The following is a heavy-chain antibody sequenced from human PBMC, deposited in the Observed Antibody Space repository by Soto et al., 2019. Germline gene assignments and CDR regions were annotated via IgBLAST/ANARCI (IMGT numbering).Heavy chain of an antibody. D-gene: IGHD6-13*01. J-gene: IGHJ4*02. V-gene: IGHV5-51*01. CDR2: IYPGDSDT. CDR3: ASLSGYSSSWYPDTDTKNLYFDY. Sequence: PGESLKISCKGSGYSFTSYWIGWVRQMPGKGLEWMGIIYPGDSDTRYSPSFQGQVTISADKSISTAYLQWSSPKASDTAMYYCASLSGYSSSWYPDTDTKNLYFDYWGQGTLVTVSS. CDR1: GYSFTSYW.